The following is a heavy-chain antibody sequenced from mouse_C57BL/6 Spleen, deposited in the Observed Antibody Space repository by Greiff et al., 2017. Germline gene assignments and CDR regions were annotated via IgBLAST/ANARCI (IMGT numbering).Heavy chain of an antibody. CDR3: TAHCYGAFAY. CDR1: GFTFSNYW. CDR2: IRLKSDNYAT. J-gene: IGHJ3*01. Sequence: EVKVEESGGGLVQPGGSMKLSCVASGFTFSNYWMNWVRQSPEKGLEWVAQIRLKSDNYATHYAESVKGRFTISRDDSKSSVYLQMNNLRAEDTGIYYCTAHCYGAFAYWGQGTLVTVSA. D-gene: IGHD1-2*01. V-gene: IGHV6-3*01.